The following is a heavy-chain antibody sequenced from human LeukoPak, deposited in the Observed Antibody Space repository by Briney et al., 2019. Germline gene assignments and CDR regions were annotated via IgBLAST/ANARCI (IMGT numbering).Heavy chain of an antibody. V-gene: IGHV3-21*01. Sequence: PGGSLRLSCVVSGFTFSSHSMHWVRQAPGKGLEWVSSISGSSSYMFYADSVKGRFTVSRDNAKNPLYLQMNSLGVEDTAVYYCANWAGYDSSGYYFTGPFDYWGQGTLVTVSS. J-gene: IGHJ4*02. CDR3: ANWAGYDSSGYYFTGPFDY. CDR1: GFTFSSHS. D-gene: IGHD3-22*01. CDR2: ISGSSSYM.